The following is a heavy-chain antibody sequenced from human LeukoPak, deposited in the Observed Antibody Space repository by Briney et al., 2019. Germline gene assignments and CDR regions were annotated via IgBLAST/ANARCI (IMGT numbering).Heavy chain of an antibody. CDR1: GFTFDDYA. J-gene: IGHJ4*02. V-gene: IGHV3-9*01. CDR2: ISWNSGSI. CDR3: AKGLMTTVTSNDFDY. Sequence: GGSLRLSCAASGFTFDDYAMHWVRQAPGKGLEWVSGISWNSGSIGYADSVKGRFTISRDNAKNSLYLQMNSLRAEDTALYYWAKGLMTTVTSNDFDYWGQGTLVTVSS. D-gene: IGHD4-17*01.